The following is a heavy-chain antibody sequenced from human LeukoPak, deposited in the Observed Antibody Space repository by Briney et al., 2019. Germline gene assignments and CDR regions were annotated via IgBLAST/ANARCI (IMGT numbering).Heavy chain of an antibody. D-gene: IGHD1-1*01. Sequence: SETLSLTCTVSGGSISSYYWSWIRQPPGKGLEWIGYIYYSGSTNYNPSLKSRVTISVDTSKNQFSLKLSSVTAADTAVYNCARSTWNDVHFDYWGQGTLVTVSS. V-gene: IGHV4-59*01. J-gene: IGHJ4*02. CDR1: GGSISSYY. CDR2: IYYSGST. CDR3: ARSTWNDVHFDY.